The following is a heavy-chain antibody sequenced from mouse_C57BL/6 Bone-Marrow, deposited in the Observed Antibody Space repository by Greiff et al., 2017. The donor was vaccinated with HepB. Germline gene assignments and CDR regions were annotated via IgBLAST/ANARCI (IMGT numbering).Heavy chain of an antibody. J-gene: IGHJ2*01. D-gene: IGHD4-1*01. Sequence: EVQGVESGGDLVKPGGSLKLSCAASGFTFSSYAMSWVRQTPEKRLEWVATISDGGSYTYYPDNVKGRFTISRDNAKNNLYLQMSHLKSEDTAMYYCTRDHPTGFDYWGQGTTLTVSS. CDR1: GFTFSSYA. CDR3: TRDHPTGFDY. V-gene: IGHV5-4*01. CDR2: ISDGGSYT.